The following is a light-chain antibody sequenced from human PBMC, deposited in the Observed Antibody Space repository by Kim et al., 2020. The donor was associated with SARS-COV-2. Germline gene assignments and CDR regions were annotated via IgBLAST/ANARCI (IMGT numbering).Light chain of an antibody. CDR1: GSDFGDYKY. J-gene: IGLJ3*02. V-gene: IGLV2-14*03. CDR2: DVT. Sequence: QSALTQPASVSGSPGQSITISCTGTGSDFGDYKYVSWYQQYPGKAPKLMIYDVTSRPSGVSSRFSGSKSGNTASLTISGLQAEDEADYYCSSYIRPSSRVFGGGTQLTVL. CDR3: SSYIRPSSRV.